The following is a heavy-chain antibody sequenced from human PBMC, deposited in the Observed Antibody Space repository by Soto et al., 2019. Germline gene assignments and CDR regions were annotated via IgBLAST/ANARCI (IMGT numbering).Heavy chain of an antibody. CDR2: ISSGSDYI. D-gene: IGHD2-2*01. Sequence: GSLRLSCAASGFTFSYYSMNWVRQAPGKGLEWVSSISSGSDYIYYADSVEGRFTISRDNAKNSLYLQINSLRAEDTAVYYCARLYCSSSSCYAGDYWGRGTLDTVSS. CDR1: GFTFSYYS. CDR3: ARLYCSSSSCYAGDY. J-gene: IGHJ4*02. V-gene: IGHV3-21*01.